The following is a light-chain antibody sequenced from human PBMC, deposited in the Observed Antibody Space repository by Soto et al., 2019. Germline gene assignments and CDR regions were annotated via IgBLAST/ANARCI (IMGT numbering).Light chain of an antibody. J-gene: IGLJ1*01. Sequence: QSALTQPASVSGSPGQSITISCAGTNSDVGAYNYVSWYQKCPGRAPKLIIYDVTERPSGVSSRFSGSKSGNTASLTIAGLQAEDEADYYCSSYTTNRGYVFGTGTKVTVL. V-gene: IGLV2-14*01. CDR1: NSDVGAYNY. CDR2: DVT. CDR3: SSYTTNRGYV.